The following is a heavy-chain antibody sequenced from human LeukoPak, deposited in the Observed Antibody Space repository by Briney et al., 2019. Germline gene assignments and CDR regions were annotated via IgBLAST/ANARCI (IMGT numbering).Heavy chain of an antibody. D-gene: IGHD3-3*01. Sequence: SETLSLTCTVSGGSVSNTNYYWAWIRPPPGKGLEWIGEVHLDGRTNYNPSLKSRLIMSVDLPENHISLKLTSVTAADTAVYYCAREGGFYRPLDYSGQGTLVTVSS. V-gene: IGHV4-39*07. CDR2: VHLDGRT. CDR3: AREGGFYRPLDY. CDR1: GGSVSNTNYY. J-gene: IGHJ4*02.